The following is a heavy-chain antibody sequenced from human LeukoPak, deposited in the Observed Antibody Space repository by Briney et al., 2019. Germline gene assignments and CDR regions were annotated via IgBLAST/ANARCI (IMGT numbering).Heavy chain of an antibody. CDR1: GYSFTSNY. J-gene: IGHJ3*02. V-gene: IGHV1-2*04. CDR2: INPNSGGT. CDR3: ASVRLAVAGTAPGAFDI. Sequence: ASVKVSCKASGYSFTSNYIHWVRQAPGQGLEWMGWINPNSGGTNYAQKFQGWVTMTRDTSISTAYMELSRLRSDDTAVYYCASVRLAVAGTAPGAFDIWGQGTMVTVSS. D-gene: IGHD6-19*01.